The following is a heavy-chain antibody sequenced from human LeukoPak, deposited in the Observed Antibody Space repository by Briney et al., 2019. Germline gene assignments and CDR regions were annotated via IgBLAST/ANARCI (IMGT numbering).Heavy chain of an antibody. V-gene: IGHV4-59*01. CDR1: GGSISSYY. D-gene: IGHD1-26*01. CDR3: AREGGSALDY. J-gene: IGHJ4*02. CDR2: IYYSGST. Sequence: ASETLSLTCTLSGGSISSYYWSWIRQPPGKGLEWIGYIYYSGSTNYNPSLKSRVTISVDTSKNQFSLKLSSVTAADTAVYYCAREGGSALDYWGQGTLVTVPS.